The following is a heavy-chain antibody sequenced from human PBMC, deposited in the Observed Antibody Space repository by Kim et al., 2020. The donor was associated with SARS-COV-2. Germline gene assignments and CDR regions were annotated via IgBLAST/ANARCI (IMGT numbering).Heavy chain of an antibody. CDR3: ARGAGGARPDF. D-gene: IGHD1-26*01. CDR1: GFTVITYW. J-gene: IGHJ4*02. CDR2: IFGDGTTT. V-gene: IGHV3-74*03. Sequence: GGSLRLSCAASGFTVITYWMHWVRQAPGKGLVWVSRIFGDGTTTTYADFVKGRFTISRDGANNMAYLQMNSLRAEDTAVYYCARGAGGARPDFWGQGTLVTVSS.